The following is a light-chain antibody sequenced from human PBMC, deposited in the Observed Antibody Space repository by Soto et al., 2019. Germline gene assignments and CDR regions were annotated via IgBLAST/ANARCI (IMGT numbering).Light chain of an antibody. Sequence: EIVLTQSPGTLSLCPGERATLSCRASQSVSSSYLAWYQQKPGQAPRLLIYGASSRATGIPDRFSGSGSGTDFTLTISRLEPEDLAVYYCQQYGSSPWTFGQGTKVDI. CDR2: GAS. CDR3: QQYGSSPWT. J-gene: IGKJ1*01. V-gene: IGKV3-20*01. CDR1: QSVSSSY.